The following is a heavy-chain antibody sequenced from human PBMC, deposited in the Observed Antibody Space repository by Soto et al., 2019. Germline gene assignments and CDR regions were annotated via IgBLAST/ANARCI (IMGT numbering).Heavy chain of an antibody. Sequence: SVKVSCKASGGTFSSYAISWVRQAPGQGLEWMGGIIPIFGTANYAQKFQGRVTITADESTSTAYMELSSLRSEDTAVYYCASPTLLRFLEWLPPGDYYYGMDVWGQGTTVTVAS. CDR1: GGTFSSYA. CDR2: IIPIFGTA. V-gene: IGHV1-69*13. J-gene: IGHJ6*02. CDR3: ASPTLLRFLEWLPPGDYYYGMDV. D-gene: IGHD3-3*01.